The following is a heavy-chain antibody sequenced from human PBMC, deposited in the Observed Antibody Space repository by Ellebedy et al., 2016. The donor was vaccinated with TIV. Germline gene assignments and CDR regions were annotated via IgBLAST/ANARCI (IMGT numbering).Heavy chain of an antibody. Sequence: GGSLRLSXVASGFPFSSYDMTWVRQPPGGGLEWVSAYSGTGDNTHYAEWVRGRFSISRDNSRNTLYLQMNSLRVEDTAIYYCVKGGWCDDWGQGTRVTVSS. J-gene: IGHJ5*02. CDR3: VKGGWCDD. V-gene: IGHV3-23*01. CDR2: YSGTGDNT. CDR1: GFPFSSYD.